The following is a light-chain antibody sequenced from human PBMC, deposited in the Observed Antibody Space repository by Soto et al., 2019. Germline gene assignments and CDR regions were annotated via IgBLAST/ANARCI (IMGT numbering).Light chain of an antibody. CDR1: QSVSSN. V-gene: IGKV3-11*01. Sequence: EIVMTQSPGTLSVSPGERATLSCRASQSVSSNLAWYRQKPGQAPRLLIYDASNRATGIPARFSGSGSGTDFTLSISSLEPEDFAVYFCQQRSDWPLTFGGGTKVDI. CDR2: DAS. J-gene: IGKJ4*01. CDR3: QQRSDWPLT.